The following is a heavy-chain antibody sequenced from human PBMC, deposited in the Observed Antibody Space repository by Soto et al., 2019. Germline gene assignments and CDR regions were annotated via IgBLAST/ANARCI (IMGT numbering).Heavy chain of an antibody. CDR2: ISYGGNNK. J-gene: IGHJ6*02. D-gene: IGHD3-22*01. CDR1: GFTFRSYA. CDR3: ARDRYYESRGYSSSYYYYGMDV. Sequence: PGGSLRLSCAASGFTFRSYAMHWVRQAPGKGLEWVAVISYGGNNKYYADSVKGRFTISRDNSKNTLYVQMNSLRAEDTAVYYCARDRYYESRGYSSSYYYYGMDVWGQGTTVTVSS. V-gene: IGHV3-30-3*01.